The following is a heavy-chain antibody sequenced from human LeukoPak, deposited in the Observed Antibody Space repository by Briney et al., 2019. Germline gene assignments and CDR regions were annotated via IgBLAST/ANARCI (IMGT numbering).Heavy chain of an antibody. Sequence: GGSLRLSCAASGFTFSSYGMHWVRQAPGKGLEWVAVIWYDGSNKYYADSVKGRFTISRDNSKNTLYLQMNSLRAEDTAVYYCARGSRGYSGYINWGQEPWSPSPQ. CDR3: ARGSRGYSGYIN. CDR1: GFTFSSYG. J-gene: IGHJ4*01. V-gene: IGHV3-33*01. D-gene: IGHD5-12*01. CDR2: IWYDGSNK.